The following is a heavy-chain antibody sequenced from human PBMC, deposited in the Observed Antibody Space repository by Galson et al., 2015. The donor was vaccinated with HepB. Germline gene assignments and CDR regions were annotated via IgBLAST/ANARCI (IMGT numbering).Heavy chain of an antibody. J-gene: IGHJ5*01. Sequence: SLRLSCAAPGFAFDTHAMSWVRQAPGRGLEWISGISGNGDSTFYADSVKGRFTVSRDNSNNMLYLQMNSLRAEDAGLYFCAKGYGLFGSWGQGILVTVSS. CDR2: ISGNGDST. V-gene: IGHV3-23*01. CDR3: AKGYGLFGS. D-gene: IGHD5-18*01. CDR1: GFAFDTHA.